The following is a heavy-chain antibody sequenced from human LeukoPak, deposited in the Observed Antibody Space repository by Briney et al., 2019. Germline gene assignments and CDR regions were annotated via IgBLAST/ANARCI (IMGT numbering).Heavy chain of an antibody. CDR1: GGSISTYY. Sequence: SETLSLTCAVSGGSISTYYWSWIRQPPGRGLEWIGYIYYFGNTDYNPSLKSRVTISVDTSKNQFSLNLRSVTAADTAVYYCAKLGSPRAYWGQGMLVSVSS. D-gene: IGHD7-27*01. J-gene: IGHJ4*02. CDR3: AKLGSPRAY. CDR2: IYYFGNT. V-gene: IGHV4-59*01.